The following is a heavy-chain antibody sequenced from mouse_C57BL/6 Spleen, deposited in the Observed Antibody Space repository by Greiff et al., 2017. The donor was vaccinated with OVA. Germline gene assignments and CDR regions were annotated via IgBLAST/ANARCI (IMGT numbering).Heavy chain of an antibody. CDR3: ARGDYYGSSPFAY. CDR1: GYTFTNYW. CDR2: IYPGGGYT. D-gene: IGHD1-1*01. Sequence: QVQLQQSGAELVRPGTSVKMSCKASGYTFTNYWIGWAKQRPGHGLEWIGDIYPGGGYTNYNEKFKGKATLTADKSSSTAYMQFSILTSEDSAIYCCARGDYYGSSPFAYWGQGTLVTVSA. J-gene: IGHJ3*01. V-gene: IGHV1-63*01.